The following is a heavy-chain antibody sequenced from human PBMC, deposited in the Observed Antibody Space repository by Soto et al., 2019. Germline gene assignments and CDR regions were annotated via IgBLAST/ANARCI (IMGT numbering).Heavy chain of an antibody. CDR1: GYTFTSYG. Sequence: ASVKVSCKASGYTFTSYGFSWVRQAPGQGLEWMGWISAYNGNTNYAQKLQGRVTMTTDTSTSTAYMELRSLRSDDTAVYYCARLEGLPRSYYYYGMDVWGQGTTVTVSS. CDR3: ARLEGLPRSYYYYGMDV. CDR2: ISAYNGNT. D-gene: IGHD4-17*01. V-gene: IGHV1-18*01. J-gene: IGHJ6*02.